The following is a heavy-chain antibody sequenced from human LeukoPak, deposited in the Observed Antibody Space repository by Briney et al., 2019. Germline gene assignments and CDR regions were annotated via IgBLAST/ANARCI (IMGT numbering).Heavy chain of an antibody. CDR2: MNPNSGNT. Sequence: ASVKVSCRASGYIFTDYYMHWVRQATGQGLEWMGWMNPNSGNTGYAQKFQGRVTMTRNTSISTAYMELSSLRSEDTAVYYCARVHPMGYTSIDYWGQGTLVTVSS. D-gene: IGHD2-2*02. CDR1: GYIFTDYY. J-gene: IGHJ4*02. V-gene: IGHV1-8*02. CDR3: ARVHPMGYTSIDY.